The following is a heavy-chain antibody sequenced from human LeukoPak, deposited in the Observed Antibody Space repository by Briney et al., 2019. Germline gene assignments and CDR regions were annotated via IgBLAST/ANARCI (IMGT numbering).Heavy chain of an antibody. J-gene: IGHJ4*02. Sequence: PGGALRLSGGASGFTFGRYAMSGVRQAPGKGLEWVSAISGSGGSTYYADSVKGQFTISRDNSKNTLYLQMNSLRAEDTAVYYCARDLAVAVAGQIDYWGQGTLVTVSS. CDR1: GFTFGRYA. V-gene: IGHV3-23*01. CDR3: ARDLAVAVAGQIDY. D-gene: IGHD6-19*01. CDR2: ISGSGGST.